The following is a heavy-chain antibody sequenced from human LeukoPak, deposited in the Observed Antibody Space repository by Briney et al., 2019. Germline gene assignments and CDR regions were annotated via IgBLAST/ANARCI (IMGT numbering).Heavy chain of an antibody. Sequence: GRSLRLSCAASGFTFSPYAMSWVRQAPGRGLEWVSAISRDGGSTYYADSVKGRFTISRDNSKNTLYLQMHSLRAEDTAAYYCAKDWPKSSPTIEYFQHWGQGTLVTVSS. J-gene: IGHJ1*01. D-gene: IGHD6-13*01. CDR2: ISRDGGST. CDR3: AKDWPKSSPTIEYFQH. V-gene: IGHV3-23*01. CDR1: GFTFSPYA.